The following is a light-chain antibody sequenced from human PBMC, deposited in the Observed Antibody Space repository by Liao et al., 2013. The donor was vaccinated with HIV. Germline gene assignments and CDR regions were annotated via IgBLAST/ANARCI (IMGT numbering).Light chain of an antibody. V-gene: IGLV3-21*01. CDR2: YNT. J-gene: IGLJ3*02. Sequence: SYVLTQPPSVSVAPGKTARITCGGNNIGRKSVHWYQQKPGQAPVLVIYYNTDRPSGIPERFSGSNSGNTATLTISRVEAGDEADYYCQVWDSTTDQEVFGGGTKLTVL. CDR3: QVWDSTTDQEV. CDR1: NIGRKS.